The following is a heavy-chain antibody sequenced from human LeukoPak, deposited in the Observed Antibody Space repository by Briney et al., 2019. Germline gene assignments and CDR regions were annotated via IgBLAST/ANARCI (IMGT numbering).Heavy chain of an antibody. CDR2: ISAYNGNT. V-gene: IGHV1-18*01. J-gene: IGHJ6*02. D-gene: IGHD2-15*01. Sequence: ASVKVSCKASGGTFSSYAISWVRQAPGQGLEWMGWISAYNGNTNYAQKLQGRVTMTTDTSTSTAYMELRSLRSDDTAVYYCARDHCSGGSCYGYYYYGMDVWGQGTTVTVSS. CDR1: GGTFSSYA. CDR3: ARDHCSGGSCYGYYYYGMDV.